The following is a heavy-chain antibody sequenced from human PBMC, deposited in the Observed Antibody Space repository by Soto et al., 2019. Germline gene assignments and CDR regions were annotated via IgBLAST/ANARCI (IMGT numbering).Heavy chain of an antibody. D-gene: IGHD1-7*01. V-gene: IGHV1-69*02. J-gene: IGHJ6*03. Sequence: ASVKVSCKASGGTFSSYTISWVRQAPGQGLEWMGRIIPILGIANYAQKFQGRVTITADKSTSTAYMELSSLRSEDTAVYYCAIEETGTIGSYYMDVWGQGTSVPVSS. CDR3: AIEETGTIGSYYMDV. CDR1: GGTFSSYT. CDR2: IIPILGIA.